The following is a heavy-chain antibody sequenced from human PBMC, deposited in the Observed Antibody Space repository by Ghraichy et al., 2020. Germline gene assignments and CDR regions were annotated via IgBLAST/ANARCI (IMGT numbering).Heavy chain of an antibody. J-gene: IGHJ3*02. CDR1: GGSISSYY. D-gene: IGHD2-8*01. CDR2: IYYSGST. V-gene: IGHV4-59*01. CDR3: ARALRYCTNGVCYTDADAFDI. Sequence: SETLSLTCTVSGGSISSYYWSWIRQPPGKGLEWIGYIYYSGSTNYNPSLKSRVTISVDTSKNQFSLKLSSVTAADTAVYYRARALRYCTNGVCYTDADAFDIWGQGTMVTVSS.